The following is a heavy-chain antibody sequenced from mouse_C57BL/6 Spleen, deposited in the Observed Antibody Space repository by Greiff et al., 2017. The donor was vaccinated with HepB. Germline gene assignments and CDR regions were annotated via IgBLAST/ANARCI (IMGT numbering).Heavy chain of an antibody. J-gene: IGHJ4*01. V-gene: IGHV1-4*01. Sequence: VQLLQSGAELARPGASVMMSCKASGFTFTSYSMHWVIQRPGQGLEWIGYINPSSGYTKYNQKFKDKATLTADKSSSTAYMQLSSLTSEDSAVYYCARSSPYYAMDYWGQGTSVTVSS. CDR2: INPSSGYT. CDR3: ARSSPYYAMDY. CDR1: GFTFTSYS.